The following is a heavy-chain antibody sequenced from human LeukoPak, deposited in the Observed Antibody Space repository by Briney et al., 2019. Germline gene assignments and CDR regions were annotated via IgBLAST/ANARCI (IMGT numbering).Heavy chain of an antibody. CDR2: ISYHGNNK. CDR1: GFIFSTYA. V-gene: IGHV3-30-3*01. D-gene: IGHD3-10*01. CDR3: ANLGVGSYWYRDAFDI. Sequence: PGGSLRLSCAASGFIFSTYAMHWVRQAPGKGLEWVAFISYHGNNKYYADSVKGRFTISRDNSKNTLFLQMNSLGAEDTAAYYCANLGVGSYWYRDAFDIWGQGTMVTVSS. J-gene: IGHJ3*02.